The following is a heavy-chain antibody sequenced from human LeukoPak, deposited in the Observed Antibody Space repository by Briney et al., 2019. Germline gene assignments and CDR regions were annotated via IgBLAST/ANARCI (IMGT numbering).Heavy chain of an antibody. V-gene: IGHV4-4*02. CDR1: GGSFSSNNW. J-gene: IGHJ4*02. Sequence: PSGTLTLTCAASGGSFSSNNWCWWLRPPPGEGLGGSGEIYHGGSTNYNPSLKSRVTISVDESKNQFSLKLSTVTAADTAVYYCSRVPNYWYSSGYPDYWGQGTLVTVSS. CDR3: SRVPNYWYSSGYPDY. D-gene: IGHD3-22*01. CDR2: IYHGGST.